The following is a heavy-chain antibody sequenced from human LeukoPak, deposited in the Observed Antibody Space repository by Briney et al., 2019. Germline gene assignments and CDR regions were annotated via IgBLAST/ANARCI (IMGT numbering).Heavy chain of an antibody. Sequence: SETLSLTCAVYGGSFSGSYWRWSWIRQPPGKGLEWIGEINHSGSTNYNPSLESRVSISVDTSKNQFSLRLSSVTAADTAVYYCARDLQTGLAFDAWGQGTVVTVSS. CDR2: INHSGST. CDR3: ARDLQTGLAFDA. CDR1: GGSFSGSY. J-gene: IGHJ3*01. V-gene: IGHV4-34*01. D-gene: IGHD7-27*01.